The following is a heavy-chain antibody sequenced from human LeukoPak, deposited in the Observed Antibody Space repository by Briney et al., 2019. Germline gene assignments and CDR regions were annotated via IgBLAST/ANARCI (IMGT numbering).Heavy chain of an antibody. V-gene: IGHV1-2*02. Sequence: ASVKVSCKASGYTFTGYYMHWVRQAPGQGLEWMGWINPNSGGTNYAQKFQGRVTMTRDTSISTAYMELSRLRSDDTAVYYCVLIYHDILTGYSTFDYWGQGTLVTVSS. CDR1: GYTFTGYY. CDR3: VLIYHDILTGYSTFDY. J-gene: IGHJ4*02. D-gene: IGHD3-9*01. CDR2: INPNSGGT.